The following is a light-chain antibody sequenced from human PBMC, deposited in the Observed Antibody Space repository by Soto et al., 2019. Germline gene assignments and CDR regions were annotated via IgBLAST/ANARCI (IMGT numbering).Light chain of an antibody. CDR2: AAS. CDR3: QQYGSSQWT. J-gene: IGKJ1*01. Sequence: EIVLTQSPGTLSLSPGERATLSCRASQSVSSSYLVWHQQKPGQAPRLLIYAASRRATGIPDRFSGSGSGTDFTLTISRLEHEDFEVYYCQQYGSSQWTLGQGTKADIK. CDR1: QSVSSSY. V-gene: IGKV3-20*01.